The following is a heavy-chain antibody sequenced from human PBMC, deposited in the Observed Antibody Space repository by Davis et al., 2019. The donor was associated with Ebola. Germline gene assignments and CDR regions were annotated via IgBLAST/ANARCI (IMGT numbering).Heavy chain of an antibody. D-gene: IGHD1-14*01. V-gene: IGHV7-4-1*01. J-gene: IGHJ6*03. Sequence: ASVKVSCKASGYTFTSYAMNWVRQAPGQGLEWMGSINTNTGNPTYAQGFTGRFVFSLDTSVSTAYLQICSLKAEGTAVYYCARDTGGDYYYYYMDVWGKGTTVTVSS. CDR2: INTNTGNP. CDR1: GYTFTSYA. CDR3: ARDTGGDYYYYYMDV.